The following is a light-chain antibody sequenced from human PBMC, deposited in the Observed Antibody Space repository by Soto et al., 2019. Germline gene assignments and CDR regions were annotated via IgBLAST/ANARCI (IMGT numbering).Light chain of an antibody. J-gene: IGKJ1*01. V-gene: IGKV1-8*01. Sequence: AIQMTQSPSSFSASTGDRVTITCRASQGISSYLAWYQQKPGKAPKLLIYAASTLQSGVPSRFSGSGSGTDFTLTISCLQSEDFATYYCQQYYSYLATFGQGTKVEIK. CDR3: QQYYSYLAT. CDR2: AAS. CDR1: QGISSY.